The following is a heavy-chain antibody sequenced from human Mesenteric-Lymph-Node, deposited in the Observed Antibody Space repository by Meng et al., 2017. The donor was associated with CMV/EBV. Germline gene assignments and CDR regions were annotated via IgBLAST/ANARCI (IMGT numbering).Heavy chain of an antibody. CDR1: VTNNDAG. CDR2: TYLRSRWYN. V-gene: IGHV6-1*01. Sequence: VTNNDAGWNWIRQSPSRGLEWLGRTYLRSRWYNDYAPSVTSRIAINPDTSQNQFSLQLDSVTPDDTAVYYCARGESSGYWSEYFHYWGQGILVTVSS. CDR3: ARGESSGYWSEYFHY. J-gene: IGHJ1*01. D-gene: IGHD3-22*01.